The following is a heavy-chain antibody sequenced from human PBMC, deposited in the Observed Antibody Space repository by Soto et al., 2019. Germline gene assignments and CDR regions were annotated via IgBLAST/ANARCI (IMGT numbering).Heavy chain of an antibody. V-gene: IGHV1-18*01. CDR2: IAPYNGVT. D-gene: IGHD3-10*01. CDR3: SAGITLVRGVISYGMDV. CDR1: GYTFTTFG. J-gene: IGHJ6*02. Sequence: ASVKVSCNASGYTFTTFGITLVRQAPGQGFEWMGWIAPYNGVTNYAQNLQDRFTMTTDTSTSTGYMELRSLRSDDTAVYYCSAGITLVRGVISYGMDVWGQGTTVTVSS.